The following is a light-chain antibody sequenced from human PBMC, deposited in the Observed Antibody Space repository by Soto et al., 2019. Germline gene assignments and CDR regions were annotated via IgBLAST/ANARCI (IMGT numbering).Light chain of an antibody. CDR2: DSS. V-gene: IGKV3-15*01. J-gene: IGKJ5*01. CDR1: QSVSSH. Sequence: EIRMTQSPAILSVSPGESATLSCRASQSVSSHVVWYQQKPGQAPRLLISDSSTTGFPARFSGSGSGTEFTLTISSLQSDDSAIYYCQQYYSSITFGQGTRLEIK. CDR3: QQYYSSIT.